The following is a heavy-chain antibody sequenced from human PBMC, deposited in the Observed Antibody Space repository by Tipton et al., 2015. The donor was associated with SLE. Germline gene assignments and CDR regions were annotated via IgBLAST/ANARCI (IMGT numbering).Heavy chain of an antibody. CDR2: IYYSGST. V-gene: IGHV4-59*01. J-gene: IGHJ5*02. CDR3: ARDGGAADWFDP. Sequence: LRLSCTVSGGSISSYYWSWIRQPPGKGLEWIGYIYYSGSTNYNPSLKSRVTISVDTSKNQFSLKLSSVTAADTAVYYCARDGGAADWFDPWGQGTLVTVSS. CDR1: GGSISSYY. D-gene: IGHD6-13*01.